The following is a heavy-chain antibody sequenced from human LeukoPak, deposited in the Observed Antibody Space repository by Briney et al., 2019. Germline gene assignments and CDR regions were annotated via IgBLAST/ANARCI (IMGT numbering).Heavy chain of an antibody. Sequence: PGRSLRLSCAASGLTFSSYGMHWVRQAPGKGLEWVAFIRYDGSKKYYADSVKGRFTITRDNSKNTLYLQMNSLRAEDTAVYYCAKDGGYCSGGSCPRSSTPFDYWGQGTLVTVSS. J-gene: IGHJ4*02. CDR3: AKDGGYCSGGSCPRSSTPFDY. D-gene: IGHD2-15*01. V-gene: IGHV3-30*02. CDR1: GLTFSSYG. CDR2: IRYDGSKK.